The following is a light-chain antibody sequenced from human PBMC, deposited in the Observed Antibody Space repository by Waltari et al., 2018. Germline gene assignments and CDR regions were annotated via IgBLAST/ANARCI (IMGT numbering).Light chain of an antibody. CDR3: QTGGHGTWV. CDR2: VNSDGSH. V-gene: IGLV4-69*01. CDR1: SGHSSNI. Sequence: QLVVTQSPSASASLGASVKLTCTLSSGHSSNIIAWLQQQPEKGPRYLMKVNSDGSHSRGDEIPDRFSGSSSGAERHLTISSRQAEDEADYYCQTGGHGTWVFGGGTKLTVL. J-gene: IGLJ3*02.